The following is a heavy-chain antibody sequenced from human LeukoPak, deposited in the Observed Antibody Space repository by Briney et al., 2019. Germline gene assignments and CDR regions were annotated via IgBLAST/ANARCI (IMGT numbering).Heavy chain of an antibody. D-gene: IGHD3-22*01. CDR3: ARDVSYDSSASNWFDP. V-gene: IGHV4-4*07. CDR2: IYTSGST. CDR1: GGSISSYY. Sequence: SETLSLTCTVSGGSISSYYWSWIWQPAGKGLEWIGRIYTSGSTNYNPSLKSRVTMSVDTSKNQFSLKLSSVTAADTAVYYCARDVSYDSSASNWFDPWGQGTLVTVSS. J-gene: IGHJ5*02.